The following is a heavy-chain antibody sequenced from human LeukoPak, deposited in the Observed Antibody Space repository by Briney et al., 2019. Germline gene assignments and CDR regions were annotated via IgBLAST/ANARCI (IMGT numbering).Heavy chain of an antibody. V-gene: IGHV3-9*01. CDR3: ARVINSPDDYYYYMDV. Sequence: PGGSLRLSCSASGFTFDDYAMHWVRQAPGKGLEWVSGISWNSGSIGYADSVKGRFTISRDNAKNSLYLQMNSLRAEDTAVYYCARVINSPDDYYYYMDVWGKGTTVTVSS. CDR2: ISWNSGSI. D-gene: IGHD2/OR15-2a*01. CDR1: GFTFDDYA. J-gene: IGHJ6*03.